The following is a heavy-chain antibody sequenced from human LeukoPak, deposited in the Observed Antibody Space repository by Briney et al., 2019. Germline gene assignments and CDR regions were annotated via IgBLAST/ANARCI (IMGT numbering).Heavy chain of an antibody. Sequence: PGGSLRLSCAASGFTFTDSFMTWIRQAPGKGLEWVSSISSGGRTIYYADFVKGRFTISRDNAKSSLYLQMNSLRAEDTAVYYCARDLAPYCSGGRCSTFDSWGQGTLVTVSS. V-gene: IGHV3-11*04. CDR1: GFTFTDSF. J-gene: IGHJ4*02. CDR2: ISSGGRTI. D-gene: IGHD2-15*01. CDR3: ARDLAPYCSGGRCSTFDS.